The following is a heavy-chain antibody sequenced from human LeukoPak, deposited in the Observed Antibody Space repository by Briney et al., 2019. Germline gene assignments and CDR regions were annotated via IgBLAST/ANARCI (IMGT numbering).Heavy chain of an antibody. CDR1: VYTVTSYG. V-gene: IGHV1-18*01. Sequence: ASVKVSCKASVYTVTSYGISWVRQAPGQGLEWMGWISAYNGNTNYAQKLQGRVTMTTDTSTSTAYMELRSLRSDDTAVYYCARSGGGSSSWYVDYWGQGTLVTVSS. CDR3: ARSGGGSSSWYVDY. J-gene: IGHJ4*02. D-gene: IGHD6-13*01. CDR2: ISAYNGNT.